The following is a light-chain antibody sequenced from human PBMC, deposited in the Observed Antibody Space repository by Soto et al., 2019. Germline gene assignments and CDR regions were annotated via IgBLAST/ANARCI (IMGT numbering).Light chain of an antibody. CDR3: SSYTSSSTFEIV. V-gene: IGLV2-14*01. Sequence: QSVLTQPASVSGSPGQSITISCTGTSSDVGGYNYVSWYQQHPGKAPKLMIYDVSNRPSGVSNRFSGSKSGNTASLTISGLQAEDEADYYCSSYTSSSTFEIVFGTGPKVTVL. CDR1: SSDVGGYNY. CDR2: DVS. J-gene: IGLJ1*01.